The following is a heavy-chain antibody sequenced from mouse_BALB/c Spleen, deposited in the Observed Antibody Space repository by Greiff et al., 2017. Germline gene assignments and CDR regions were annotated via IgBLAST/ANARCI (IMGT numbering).Heavy chain of an antibody. D-gene: IGHD2-4*01. J-gene: IGHJ4*01. CDR2: ISNGGGST. V-gene: IGHV5-12-2*01. CDR3: ARDYDYDVGAMDY. CDR1: GFTFSSYT. Sequence: EVQLVESGGGLVQPGGSLKLSCAASGFTFSSYTMSWVRQTPEKRLEWVAYISNGGGSTYYPDTVKGRFTISRDNAKNTLYLEMSSLRSEDTAMFYCARDYDYDVGAMDYWGQGTSVTVSS.